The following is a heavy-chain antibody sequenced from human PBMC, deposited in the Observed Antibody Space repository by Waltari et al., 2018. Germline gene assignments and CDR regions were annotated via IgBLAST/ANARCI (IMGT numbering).Heavy chain of an antibody. V-gene: IGHV4-39*07. J-gene: IGHJ6*02. CDR2: IYFSGST. CDR3: ARYSISFSDYGMDV. D-gene: IGHD3-3*02. CDR1: GGSISSSSYY. Sequence: QLQLQESGPGLWKPSETLSLACTVSGGSISSSSYYWGWIRQPPGKGLEWIGSIYFSGSTYSNPSLKSRVTISVDTSKNQFSLKLSSVTAADTAVYYCARYSISFSDYGMDVWGQGTTVTVSS.